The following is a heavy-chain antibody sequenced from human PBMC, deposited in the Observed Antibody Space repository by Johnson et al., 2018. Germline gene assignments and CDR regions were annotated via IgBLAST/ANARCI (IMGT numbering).Heavy chain of an antibody. J-gene: IGHJ3*02. V-gene: IGHV3-30*18. CDR1: GFTFSSYG. Sequence: VQLLESGGGVVQPGRSLRLSCAASGFTFSSYGMHWVRQAPGQGLEWVAVISYDGSNKYYADSVKGRSTISRDNSKNTLYLQMNSLRAEDTALYYCAKHSSGHNAFDIWGQGTMVTVSS. D-gene: IGHD2-15*01. CDR2: ISYDGSNK. CDR3: AKHSSGHNAFDI.